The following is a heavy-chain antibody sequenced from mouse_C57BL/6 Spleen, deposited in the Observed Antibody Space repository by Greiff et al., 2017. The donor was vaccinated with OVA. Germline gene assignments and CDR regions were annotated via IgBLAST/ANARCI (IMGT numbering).Heavy chain of an antibody. D-gene: IGHD2-4*01. CDR2: INPETGGT. Sequence: QVQLQQSGAELVRPGASVTLSCKASGYTFTDYEMHWVKQTPVHGLEWIGAINPETGGTAYNQKFKGKAILTADKSSSTAYMVLRSLTSEDSAVYYCTRRSYYDYDGGAMDYWGQGPSVTVSS. V-gene: IGHV1-15*01. CDR1: GYTFTDYE. CDR3: TRRSYYDYDGGAMDY. J-gene: IGHJ4*01.